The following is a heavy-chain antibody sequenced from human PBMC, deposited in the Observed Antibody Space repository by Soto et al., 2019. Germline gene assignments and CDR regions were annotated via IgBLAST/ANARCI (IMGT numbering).Heavy chain of an antibody. CDR1: GFTFSDYY. CDR2: ISSSGSTI. CDR3: ARMVGTPGTIFGVALYYYYMDV. D-gene: IGHD3-3*01. Sequence: GGSLRLSCAASGFTFSDYYMSWIRQAPGKGLEWVSYISSSGSTIYYADSVKGRFTISRDNAKNSLYLQMNSLRAEDTAVYYCARMVGTPGTIFGVALYYYYMDVWGKGTTVTVSS. J-gene: IGHJ6*03. V-gene: IGHV3-11*01.